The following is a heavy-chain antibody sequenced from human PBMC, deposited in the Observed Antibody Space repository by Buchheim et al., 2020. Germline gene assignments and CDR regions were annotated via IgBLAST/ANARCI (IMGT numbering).Heavy chain of an antibody. Sequence: EVQLVESGGGLVQPGGSLRLSCAASGFTFSSYSMNWVRQAPGKGLEWVSYISSSSSTIYYADSVKGRFTISRDNAKNTVHLQLNSLRAEDTAVYYCVKNSGWFNTWGPGTL. CDR2: ISSSSSTI. V-gene: IGHV3-48*01. D-gene: IGHD1-26*01. CDR1: GFTFSSYS. J-gene: IGHJ5*02. CDR3: VKNSGWFNT.